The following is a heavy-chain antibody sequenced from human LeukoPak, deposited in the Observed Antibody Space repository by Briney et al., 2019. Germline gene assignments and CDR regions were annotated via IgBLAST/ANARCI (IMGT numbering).Heavy chain of an antibody. Sequence: GGSLRLSCAASGFTFSSYGMHWVRQAPGKGLEWVAVISYDGSNKYYADSVKGRFTISRDNSKNTLYLQMNSLRAEDTAVYYCAKMGCSSTSCYPRGDNWFDPWGQGTLVTISS. CDR1: GFTFSSYG. CDR2: ISYDGSNK. CDR3: AKMGCSSTSCYPRGDNWFDP. J-gene: IGHJ5*02. V-gene: IGHV3-30*18. D-gene: IGHD2-2*01.